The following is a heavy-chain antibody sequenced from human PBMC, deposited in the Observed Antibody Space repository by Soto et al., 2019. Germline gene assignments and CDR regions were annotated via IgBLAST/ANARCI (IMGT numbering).Heavy chain of an antibody. CDR2: INPNSGGT. D-gene: IGHD6-13*01. CDR3: ARDSSPSLLTAGNYYYYYGMDV. CDR1: GYTFTGYY. V-gene: IGHV1-2*04. Sequence: GASVKVSCKASGYTFTGYYMHWVRQAPGQGLEWMGWINPNSGGTNYAQKFQGWVTMTRDTSISTAYMELSRLRSDDTAVYYCARDSSPSLLTAGNYYYYYGMDVWGQGTTVTVSS. J-gene: IGHJ6*02.